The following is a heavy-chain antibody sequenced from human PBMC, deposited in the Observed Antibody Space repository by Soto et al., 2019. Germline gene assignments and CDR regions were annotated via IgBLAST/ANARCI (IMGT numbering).Heavy chain of an antibody. J-gene: IGHJ4*02. CDR2: IYYTVST. CDR3: ARHGSF. Sequence: QLQESGPGLMKPSATLSLTCTVSNGSISTTSYHWGWIRQSPGKGLEWIGTIYYTVSTSYNPSLKRRVTIAVDTSKNQSSLKLASVTAADTAVYYCARHGSFWGQGTLVIVSS. CDR1: NGSISTTSYH. V-gene: IGHV4-39*01. D-gene: IGHD3-16*02.